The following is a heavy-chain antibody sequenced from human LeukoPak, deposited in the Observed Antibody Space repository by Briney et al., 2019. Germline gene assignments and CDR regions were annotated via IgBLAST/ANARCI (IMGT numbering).Heavy chain of an antibody. CDR2: INQSGST. J-gene: IGHJ5*02. V-gene: IGHV4-34*01. Sequence: SETLSLTCAVYGGSFSGYYWSWIRQPPGKGLEWIGEINQSGSTNYNPSLKSRVTISVDTSKNQFSLKLSSVTAADTAVYYCARGPYCSSTSCYGFAKIMLYNWFDPWGQGTLVTVSS. CDR3: ARGPYCSSTSCYGFAKIMLYNWFDP. CDR1: GGSFSGYY. D-gene: IGHD2-2*01.